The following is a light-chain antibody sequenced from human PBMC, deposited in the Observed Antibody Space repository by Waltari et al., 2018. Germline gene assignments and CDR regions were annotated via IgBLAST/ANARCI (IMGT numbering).Light chain of an antibody. CDR3: SSFTSSSTWV. V-gene: IGLV2-14*01. J-gene: IGLJ3*02. CDR2: DVN. Sequence: QSALTQPASVSGSPGQSITISCTGTSSDVGGYNYVSWYQQHPGKAPKLMIYDVNHRPSGVSNRFSGSKSGNTASLTISGLQAEDEADYYCSSFTSSSTWVFGGGTKLTVL. CDR1: SSDVGGYNY.